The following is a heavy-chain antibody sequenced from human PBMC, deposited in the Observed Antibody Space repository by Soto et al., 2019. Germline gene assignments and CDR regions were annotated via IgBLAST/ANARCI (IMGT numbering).Heavy chain of an antibody. CDR1: GGSISDYQ. J-gene: IGHJ4*02. V-gene: IGHV4-59*01. CDR2: IYSSGRT. Sequence: QVQLQESGPGLVKPSETLSLTCSVSGGSISDYQWNWIRQPPGKGLEWSGYIYSSGRTNYNPPLQSRVTLSLDTSTKQFSLRLRSVTDADTAVYYCERMRALGEISPYFDNWGQGTLVTVSS. D-gene: IGHD3-16*02. CDR3: ERMRALGEISPYFDN.